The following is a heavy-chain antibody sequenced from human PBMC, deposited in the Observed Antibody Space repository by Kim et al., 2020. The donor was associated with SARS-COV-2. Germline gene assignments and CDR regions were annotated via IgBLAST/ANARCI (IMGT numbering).Heavy chain of an antibody. CDR2: INPVTGDA. Sequence: APVKVSCKAYGYKFSDFYIHWLRQAPGQPFECMGWINPVTGDATYAQKFQGRLTMTRQKSIATVYMELSGLRFDDTAVYYCARDRAEKGFIGYWGQGTQVTVAS. D-gene: IGHD3-10*01. CDR3: ARDRAEKGFIGY. J-gene: IGHJ4*02. CDR1: GYKFSDFY. V-gene: IGHV1-2*02.